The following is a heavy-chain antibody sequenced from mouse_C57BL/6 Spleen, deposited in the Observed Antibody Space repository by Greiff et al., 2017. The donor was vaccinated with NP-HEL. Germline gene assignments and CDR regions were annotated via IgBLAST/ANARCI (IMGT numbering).Heavy chain of an antibody. CDR2: IDPETGGT. V-gene: IGHV1-15*01. Sequence: VQLQQSGAELVRPGASVTLSCKASGYTFTDYEMHWVKQTPVHGLEWIGAIDPETGGTAYNQKFKGKAILTADKSSSTAYMELRSLTSEDSAVYYCTRVYGSSYPPYYFDYWGQGTTLTVSS. CDR1: GYTFTDYE. D-gene: IGHD1-1*01. CDR3: TRVYGSSYPPYYFDY. J-gene: IGHJ2*01.